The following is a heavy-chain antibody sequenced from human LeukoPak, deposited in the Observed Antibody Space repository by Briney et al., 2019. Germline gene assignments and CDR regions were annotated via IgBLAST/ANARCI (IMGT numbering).Heavy chain of an antibody. Sequence: DIHYSGSTNYNPSLKSRVTMSVDTSKNQFSLKLSSVTAADTAVYYCARDRLLRHSYYYMDVWGKGTTVTVSS. J-gene: IGHJ6*03. CDR2: IHYSGST. CDR3: ARDRLLRHSYYYMDV. V-gene: IGHV4-59*12. D-gene: IGHD3-22*01.